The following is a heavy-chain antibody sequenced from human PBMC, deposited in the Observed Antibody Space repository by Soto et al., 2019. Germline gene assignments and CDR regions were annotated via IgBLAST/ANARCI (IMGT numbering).Heavy chain of an antibody. Sequence: ASVKVSCKASGYTFTGYYMHWVRQAPGQGLEWMGWINPNSGDTNYAQKFQGWVTMTRDTSISTAYMELSRLRSDDTAVYYCARDRVVVVPAAYYYYGMDVWGQGTTVTVSS. J-gene: IGHJ6*02. D-gene: IGHD2-2*01. CDR2: INPNSGDT. CDR1: GYTFTGYY. V-gene: IGHV1-2*04. CDR3: ARDRVVVVPAAYYYYGMDV.